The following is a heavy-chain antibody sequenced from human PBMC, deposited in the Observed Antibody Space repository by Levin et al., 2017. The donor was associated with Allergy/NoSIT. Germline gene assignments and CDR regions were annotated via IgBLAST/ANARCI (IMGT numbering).Heavy chain of an antibody. D-gene: IGHD3-10*01. V-gene: IGHV4-61*01. CDR2: IYYSGST. J-gene: IGHJ6*02. CDR3: ARERGILWFGEFSDYDYGMDV. Sequence: SETLSLTCTVSGGSVSSGSYYWSWIRQPPGKGLEWIGYIYYSGSTNYNPSLKSRVTISVDTSKNQFSLKLSSVTAADTAVYYCARERGILWFGEFSDYDYGMDVWGQGTTVTVSS. CDR1: GGSVSSGSYY.